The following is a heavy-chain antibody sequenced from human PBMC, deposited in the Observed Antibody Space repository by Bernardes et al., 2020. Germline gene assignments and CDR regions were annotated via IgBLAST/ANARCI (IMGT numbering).Heavy chain of an antibody. J-gene: IGHJ4*02. Sequence: SETLSLTRAVYGGSFSGYYWSWIRQPPGKGLEWIGEINHSGSTNYNPSLKSRVTISVDTSKNQFSLKLSSVTAADTAVYYCARGPEGVADSSGYYTESFDYWGQGTLVTVSS. CDR1: GGSFSGYY. V-gene: IGHV4-34*01. CDR3: ARGPEGVADSSGYYTESFDY. D-gene: IGHD3-22*01. CDR2: INHSGST.